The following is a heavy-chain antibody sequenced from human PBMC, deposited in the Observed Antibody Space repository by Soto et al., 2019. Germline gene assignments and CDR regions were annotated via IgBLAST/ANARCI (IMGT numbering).Heavy chain of an antibody. D-gene: IGHD2-8*02. J-gene: IGHJ5*02. Sequence: QVQLVQSGGGVVQPGRSLRLPCEASGFTFSSYSMNWVRQTPAKGLEWGAVVAYDGNRKYYADPVQGRFTISRDNAKNTLYLQMVNLRIEDTALYYCAGGLVGTTMSWFDVWGQGTLVTVS. CDR3: AGGLVGTTMSWFDV. CDR2: VAYDGNRK. CDR1: GFTFSSYS. V-gene: IGHV3-30-3*01.